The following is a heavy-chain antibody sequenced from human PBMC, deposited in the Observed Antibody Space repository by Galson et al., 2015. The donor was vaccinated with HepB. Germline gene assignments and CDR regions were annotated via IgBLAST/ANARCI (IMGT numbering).Heavy chain of an antibody. CDR1: GDSVSSNNAA. V-gene: IGHV6-1*01. Sequence: CAISGDSVSSNNAAWNWIRQSPSRGLEWLGRTYYTSKWKNDYAESVESRISIKADTSKNQFSLELNSVTPDDTAVYLGARDKYYHSSDHDFDYWGQGTLVTVSS. J-gene: IGHJ4*02. CDR2: TYYTSKWKN. CDR3: ARDKYYHSSDHDFDY. D-gene: IGHD3-22*01.